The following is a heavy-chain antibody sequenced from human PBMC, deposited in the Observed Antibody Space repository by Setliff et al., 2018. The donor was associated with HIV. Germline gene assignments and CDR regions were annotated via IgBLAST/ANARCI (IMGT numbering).Heavy chain of an antibody. CDR2: IYYSGST. J-gene: IGHJ4*02. CDR1: GGSISSHY. CDR3: ARGGIAARPYYFDY. V-gene: IGHV4-59*11. Sequence: PSETLSLTCTVSGGSISSHYWSWIRQPPGKGLEWIGYIYYSGSTNYNPSLKSRVTISVDASKNQFSLKLSSVTAADTAVYYCARGGIAARPYYFDYWGQGTLVTVSS. D-gene: IGHD6-6*01.